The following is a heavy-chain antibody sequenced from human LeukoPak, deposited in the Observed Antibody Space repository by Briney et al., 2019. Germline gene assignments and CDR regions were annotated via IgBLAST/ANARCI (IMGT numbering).Heavy chain of an antibody. V-gene: IGHV4-4*02. Sequence: SETLSLTCALSGGSISSSHWWSWVRQPPGKGLEWSGEIYHSGSTNYNPSLKSRVTISVDKSKNQFSLNLSSVTAADTAVYYCARERSSSWYYYYMDVWGKGTTVTISS. CDR1: GGSISSSHW. CDR3: ARERSSSWYYYYMDV. D-gene: IGHD6-13*01. J-gene: IGHJ6*03. CDR2: IYHSGST.